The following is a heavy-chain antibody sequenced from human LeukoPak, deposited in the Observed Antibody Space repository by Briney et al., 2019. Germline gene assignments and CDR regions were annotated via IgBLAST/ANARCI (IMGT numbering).Heavy chain of an antibody. J-gene: IGHJ4*02. D-gene: IGHD7-27*01. CDR3: ARHWGY. Sequence: SGGSLTLSCAASGFTFSNFTMTWVRQAPGKGLEWVSFIVISNDYIYYADSVKGRFTVYRDNAKNSLSLQMNSLRVEASHLYSCARHWGYGGQGTLVTVS. CDR1: GFTFSNFT. CDR2: IVISNDYI. V-gene: IGHV3-21*05.